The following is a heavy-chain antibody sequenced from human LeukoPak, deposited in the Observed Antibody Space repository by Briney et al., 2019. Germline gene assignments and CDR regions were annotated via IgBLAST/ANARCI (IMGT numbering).Heavy chain of an antibody. CDR2: ICPDGTGI. CDR1: GFIFSFYC. Sequence: GGSLRLSCAASGFIFSFYCMHWVRQAPGKGPMWVSRICPDGTGISYADSVKARFTTSRDNAKNTVYLQMNSLREEDMAVYYCVRDFRSADYWGQGTLVTVSS. J-gene: IGHJ4*02. V-gene: IGHV3-74*01. CDR3: VRDFRSADY.